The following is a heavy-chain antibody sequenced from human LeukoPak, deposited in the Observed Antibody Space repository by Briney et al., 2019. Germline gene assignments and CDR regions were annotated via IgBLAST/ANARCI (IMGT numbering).Heavy chain of an antibody. CDR2: IRSDATSE. D-gene: IGHD2-2*01. Sequence: PGGSLRLSRAASGFTFSSYGMHWVRQAPGKGLEWVTFIRSDATSEFYADSVKGRFTISRDNSRNTLYLQMNSLRAEDTAVYYCAKDLPAAYFDYWGQGTLVTVSS. V-gene: IGHV3-30*02. CDR3: AKDLPAAYFDY. CDR1: GFTFSSYG. J-gene: IGHJ4*02.